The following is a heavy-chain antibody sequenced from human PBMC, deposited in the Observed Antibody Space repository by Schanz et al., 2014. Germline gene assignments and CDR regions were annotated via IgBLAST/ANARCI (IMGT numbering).Heavy chain of an antibody. V-gene: IGHV3-30-3*01. D-gene: IGHD3-10*01. CDR2: ISYDGRNK. Sequence: QVQLVESGGGVVQPGRSLRLSCAAYGFTLSSYAMHWVRQAPGKGLEWVAVISYDGRNKYYADSVKGRFTVSRDNAKNSVSLQMRRLRVEDTAVYYCASGVHVSSLQKGLQFWGRGTLXIVSS. CDR1: GFTLSSYA. J-gene: IGHJ1*01. CDR3: ASGVHVSSLQKGLQF.